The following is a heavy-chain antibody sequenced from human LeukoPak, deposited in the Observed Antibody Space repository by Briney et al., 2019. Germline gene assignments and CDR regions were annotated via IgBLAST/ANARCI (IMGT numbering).Heavy chain of an antibody. Sequence: PSETLSLTCSVSGGSISSDYWTWVRQLPGKGLEWIGYIYYSGSANYNPSLKSRVTISLDTSKNQFSLKLSSVTAADTAVYYCARESPYDGAFDIWGQGTVVTVSS. CDR2: IYYSGSA. CDR3: ARESPYDGAFDI. V-gene: IGHV4-59*01. J-gene: IGHJ3*02. D-gene: IGHD5-12*01. CDR1: GGSISSDY.